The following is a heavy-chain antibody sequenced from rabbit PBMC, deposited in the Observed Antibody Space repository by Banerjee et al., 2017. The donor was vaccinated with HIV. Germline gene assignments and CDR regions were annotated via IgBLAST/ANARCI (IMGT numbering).Heavy chain of an antibody. CDR3: ARGTHGYGGYGSAIM. J-gene: IGHJ4*01. D-gene: IGHD6-1*01. Sequence: KGLEWIACIYTGSGRSWYASRVISRFTISKTSTTVTLQMTSLTAADTATYFCARGTHGYGGYGSAIMWGQGTLVTVS. V-gene: IGHV1S42*01. CDR2: IYTGSGRS.